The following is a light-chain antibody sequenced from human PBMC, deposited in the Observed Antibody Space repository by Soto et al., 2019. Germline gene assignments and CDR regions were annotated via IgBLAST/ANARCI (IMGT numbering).Light chain of an antibody. J-gene: IGLJ1*01. V-gene: IGLV2-11*01. Sequence: QYVLTQPRSVSGSPGQSVTISCTGTSGDLGSYNSVSWHQQHPGRAPKLMIYDVNKRPSGVPDRFSGSKSGNTASLTISGRQAEDEADYYCCSYATNTYVFGTGIKLTVL. CDR1: SGDLGSYNS. CDR2: DVN. CDR3: CSYATNTYV.